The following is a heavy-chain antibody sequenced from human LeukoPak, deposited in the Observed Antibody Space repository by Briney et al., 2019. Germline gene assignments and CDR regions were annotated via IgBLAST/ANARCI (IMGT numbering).Heavy chain of an antibody. CDR1: GFTFSAYW. D-gene: IGHD6-13*01. V-gene: IGHV3-74*01. CDR3: ARTSSSPNLGMDV. Sequence: TGGSLRLSCAASGFTFSAYWMHWVRQAPGKGLVWVGRINDVGSDSTYVDSVKGRFTISRDNSKNTLYLQMNSLRAEDTAVYYCARTSSSPNLGMDVWGQGTTVTVSS. CDR2: INDVGSDS. J-gene: IGHJ6*02.